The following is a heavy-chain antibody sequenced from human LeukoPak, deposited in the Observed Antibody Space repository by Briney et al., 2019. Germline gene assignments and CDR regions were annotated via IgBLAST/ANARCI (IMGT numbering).Heavy chain of an antibody. CDR1: GFTVSRNY. CDR2: IFSGGST. J-gene: IGHJ4*02. CDR3: ASLELTYSSGWYYFDS. Sequence: GGSLRLSCAASGFTVSRNYMIWVRQAPGKGLEWVSVIFSGGSTYYADSVKGRFTISRDSSKNTLYLQMNSLRAEDTAVYYCASLELTYSSGWYYFDSWGQGTLATVSS. D-gene: IGHD6-19*01. V-gene: IGHV3-53*01.